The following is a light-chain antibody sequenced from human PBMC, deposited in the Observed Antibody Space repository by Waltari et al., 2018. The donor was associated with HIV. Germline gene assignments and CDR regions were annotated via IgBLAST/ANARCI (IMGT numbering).Light chain of an antibody. V-gene: IGKV3-15*01. Sequence: EIVMTQSPATLSVSPGESATLSCRASQSISINLAWYQQKPGQAPRLLIHDASTRATGIPARFRGTGSGTEFTLTISGLQSEDLAVYYCQQYKNWPPLTFGQGTKVEI. CDR1: QSISIN. CDR2: DAS. J-gene: IGKJ1*01. CDR3: QQYKNWPPLT.